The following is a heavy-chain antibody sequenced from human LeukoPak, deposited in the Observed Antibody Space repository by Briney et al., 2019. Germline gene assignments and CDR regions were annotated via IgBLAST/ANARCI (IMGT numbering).Heavy chain of an antibody. CDR3: ARDRYYDSRGNFYESGY. D-gene: IGHD3-22*01. V-gene: IGHV1-69*05. CDR1: GDTFSNYA. CDR2: IVPTLRRA. Sequence: SVKVSCKTSGDTFSNYAITWVPQAPGQGLEWMGGIVPTLRRANYAQKFKGRVTITTDEASTTAYMELNGLTYDDTAVYYCARDRYYDSRGNFYESGYWGQGTLVTVSS. J-gene: IGHJ4*02.